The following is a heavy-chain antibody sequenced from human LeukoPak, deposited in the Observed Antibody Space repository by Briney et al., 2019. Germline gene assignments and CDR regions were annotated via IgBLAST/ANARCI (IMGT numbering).Heavy chain of an antibody. CDR1: GDSISSGSYY. CDR2: IYTSGST. CDR3: ARWGSSWSFDY. J-gene: IGHJ4*02. Sequence: PSETLSLTCTVSGDSISSGSYYWSWIRQPAGKGLEWIGRIYTSGSTNYNPSLKSRVTISVDTSKNQFSLKLSSVTAADTAVYYCARWGSSWSFDYWGQGTLVTVSS. V-gene: IGHV4-61*02. D-gene: IGHD6-13*01.